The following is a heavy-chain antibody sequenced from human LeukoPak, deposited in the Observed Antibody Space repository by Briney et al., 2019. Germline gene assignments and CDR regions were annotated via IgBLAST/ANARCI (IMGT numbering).Heavy chain of an antibody. D-gene: IGHD6-13*01. CDR1: GYTFTGYY. J-gene: IGHJ4*02. V-gene: IGHV1-2*02. CDR2: INPNSGGT. Sequence: ASVKVSCKASGYTFTGYYMHWVRQAPGQGLEWMGWINPNSGGTNYAQKFQGRATMTRDTSISTAYMELSRLRSDDTAVYYCARAAAAGPSSFDYWGQGTLVSVSS. CDR3: ARAAAAGPSSFDY.